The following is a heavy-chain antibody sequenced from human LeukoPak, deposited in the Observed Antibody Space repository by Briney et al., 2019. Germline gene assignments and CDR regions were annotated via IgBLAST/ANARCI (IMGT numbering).Heavy chain of an antibody. J-gene: IGHJ6*02. Sequence: SETLSLTCTVSRGSISGHYWSWIRQSPGKGLEWIGNIYYSGNTNYNPSLKSRVTISIDTSRIHFSLHLSSVTAADTAVYYCARDITMVRGESGMDVWGQGTTVTVSS. CDR3: ARDITMVRGESGMDV. V-gene: IGHV4-59*11. CDR2: IYYSGNT. D-gene: IGHD3-10*01. CDR1: RGSISGHY.